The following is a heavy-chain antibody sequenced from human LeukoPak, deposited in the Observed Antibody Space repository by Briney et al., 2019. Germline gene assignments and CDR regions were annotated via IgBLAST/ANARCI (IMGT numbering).Heavy chain of an antibody. V-gene: IGHV5-51*01. CDR1: GYKFTDYW. D-gene: IGHD3-3*01. CDR3: VRLGPSRYYFDY. J-gene: IGHJ4*02. CDR2: VDPSDSDT. Sequence: GESLKISCKVSGYKFTDYWIGWVRQMPGQGLEWIGIVDPSDSDTRYSPSLQGQVTISADNAITTAYLQWSTVEASDTAMYYCVRLGPSRYYFDYWGQGTQVTVSS.